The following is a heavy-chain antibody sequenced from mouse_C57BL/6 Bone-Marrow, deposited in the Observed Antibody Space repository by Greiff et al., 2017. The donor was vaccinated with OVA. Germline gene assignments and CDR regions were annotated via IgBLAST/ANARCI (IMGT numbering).Heavy chain of an antibody. Sequence: VQLQQPGAELVRPGSSVKLSCKASGYTFTSYWMDWVKQRPGQGLEWIGNIYPSDSETHYNQKFKDKATLTVDKSSSTAYMQLSSLTSEDSAVYYCARVHYGYDGFADWGQGTLVTVSA. CDR1: GYTFTSYW. V-gene: IGHV1-61*01. CDR3: ARVHYGYDGFAD. D-gene: IGHD2-2*01. J-gene: IGHJ3*01. CDR2: IYPSDSET.